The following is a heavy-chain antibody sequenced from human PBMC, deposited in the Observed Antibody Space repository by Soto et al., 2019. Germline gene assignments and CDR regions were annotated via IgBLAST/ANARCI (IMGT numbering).Heavy chain of an antibody. V-gene: IGHV3-11*01. D-gene: IGHD3-22*01. Sequence: GGSLRLSCAASGFTFSDYYMSWIRQAPGKGLEWVSYISSSGSTIYYADSVKGRFTISRDNAKNSLYLQMNSLRAEDTAVYYCARDTVGYYDSSGYPAGFYYYYYGMDVWGQGTTVTVSS. CDR1: GFTFSDYY. CDR2: ISSSGSTI. CDR3: ARDTVGYYDSSGYPAGFYYYYYGMDV. J-gene: IGHJ6*02.